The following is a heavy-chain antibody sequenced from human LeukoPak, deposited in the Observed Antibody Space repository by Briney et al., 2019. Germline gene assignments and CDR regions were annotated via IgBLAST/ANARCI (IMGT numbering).Heavy chain of an antibody. CDR1: GGSISSYY. CDR2: IYTSGST. J-gene: IGHJ6*02. V-gene: IGHV4-4*07. Sequence: PSETLSLTCTVSGGSISSYYWSWIRQPPGKGLEWIGRIYTSGSTNYNPSLTSRVTISVDTTKNQFSLKLSSVTAAETAVYYCGRWARGYSSGWTYYYGMDVWGQGTTVTVSS. D-gene: IGHD6-19*01. CDR3: GRWARGYSSGWTYYYGMDV.